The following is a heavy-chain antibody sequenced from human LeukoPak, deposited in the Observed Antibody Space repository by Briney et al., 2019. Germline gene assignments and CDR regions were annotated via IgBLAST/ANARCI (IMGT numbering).Heavy chain of an antibody. CDR2: IYYSGST. V-gene: IGHV4-59*08. CDR3: AITGAAARDY. J-gene: IGHJ4*02. CDR1: GGSISSYY. Sequence: SETLSLTCTVSGGSISSYYWSWIRQPPGKGLEWIGYIYYSGSTNYNPSLKSRVTISVDTSKNQFSLKLTSVTAADAAVYYCAITGAAARDYWGQGTLVTVSS. D-gene: IGHD2-2*01.